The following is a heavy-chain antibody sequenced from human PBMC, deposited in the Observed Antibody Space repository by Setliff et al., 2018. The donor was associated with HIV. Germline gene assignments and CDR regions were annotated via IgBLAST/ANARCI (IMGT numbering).Heavy chain of an antibody. CDR1: GFTFSNYA. Sequence: HPGGSLRLSCVAAGFTFSNYAMSWVRQPPGKGLEWVSGISGSGSTTLYADSVKGRFTISRDNSKNTVYLQMNSLRAEDTALYYCAKVVSYLYGPRLAFDFWGQGTLVTVSS. D-gene: IGHD4-17*01. CDR2: ISGSGSTT. CDR3: AKVVSYLYGPRLAFDF. J-gene: IGHJ4*02. V-gene: IGHV3-23*01.